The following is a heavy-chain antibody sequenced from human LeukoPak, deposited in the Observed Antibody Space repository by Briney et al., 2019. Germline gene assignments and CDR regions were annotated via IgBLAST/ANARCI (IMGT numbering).Heavy chain of an antibody. CDR3: ARDGIVVVPAAPFDY. CDR2: INPSGGST. CDR1: GGTFSSYA. V-gene: IGHV1-46*01. D-gene: IGHD2-2*01. J-gene: IGHJ4*02. Sequence: ASVKVSCKASGGTFSSYAISWVRQAPGQGLEWMGIINPSGGSTSYAQKFQGRVTVTRDTSTSTVYMELSSLRSEDTAVYYCARDGIVVVPAAPFDYWGQGTLVTVSS.